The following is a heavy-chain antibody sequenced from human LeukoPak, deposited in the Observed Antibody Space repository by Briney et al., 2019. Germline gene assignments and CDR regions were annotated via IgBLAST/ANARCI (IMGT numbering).Heavy chain of an antibody. CDR1: GGSFSGYY. V-gene: IGHV4-39*01. J-gene: IGHJ6*03. CDR3: ARHGFCSGGSCYSWGYYYYMDV. CDR2: IYYRGST. Sequence: SETLSLTCAVYGGSFSGYYWGWIRQPPGKGLEWIGSIYYRGSTYYNPSLQSRVTISVDTSKNQFSLKLYSVTAADTAVYYCARHGFCSGGSCYSWGYYYYMDVWGKGTTVTISS. D-gene: IGHD2-15*01.